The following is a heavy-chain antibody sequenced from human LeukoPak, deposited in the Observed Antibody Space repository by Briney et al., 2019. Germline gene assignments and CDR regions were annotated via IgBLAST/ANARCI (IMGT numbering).Heavy chain of an antibody. CDR3: ASEIITMVRGVITGWFDP. Sequence: ASVKVSCKASGYTFTGYYMHWVRQAPGQGLEWMGWINPNSGGTNYAQKFQGRVTMTRDTSISTAYMELSRLRSDDTAVYYCASEIITMVRGVITGWFDPWGQGTLVTVSS. CDR1: GYTFTGYY. V-gene: IGHV1-2*02. J-gene: IGHJ5*02. CDR2: INPNSGGT. D-gene: IGHD3-10*01.